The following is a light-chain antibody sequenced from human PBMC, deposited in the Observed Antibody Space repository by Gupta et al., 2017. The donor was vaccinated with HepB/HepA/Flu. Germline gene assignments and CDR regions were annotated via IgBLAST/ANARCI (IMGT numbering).Light chain of an antibody. CDR2: GNS. V-gene: IGLV1-40*01. J-gene: IGLJ2*01. CDR1: SSNIGAGDD. CDR3: QSYDSSRSGVV. Sequence: QSVLTQPPSVSGAPGQRVTISCTGSSSNIGAGDDVPWYQQLPGTAPKLLIYGNSNRPSGVPDRFSGSKSGTSASLAITGLQAEDEADYYCQSYDSSRSGVVFGGGTKLTVL.